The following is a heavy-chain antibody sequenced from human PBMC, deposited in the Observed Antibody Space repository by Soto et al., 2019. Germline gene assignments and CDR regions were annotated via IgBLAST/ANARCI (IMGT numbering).Heavy chain of an antibody. V-gene: IGHV4-39*01. D-gene: IGHD3-22*01. CDR1: GGSISNSSYY. CDR3: ARRLYYDSSGFEGGGMDV. J-gene: IGHJ6*02. CDR2: IYYSGST. Sequence: SETLSLTCTVSGGSISNSSYYWGWIRQPPGKGLEWIGSIYYSGSTYYNPSLKSRVTISVDTSKNQFSLKLSSVTAADTAVYYCARRLYYDSSGFEGGGMDVWDQGTTVTVS.